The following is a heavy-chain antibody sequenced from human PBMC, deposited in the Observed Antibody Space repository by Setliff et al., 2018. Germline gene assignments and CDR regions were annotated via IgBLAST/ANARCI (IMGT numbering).Heavy chain of an antibody. D-gene: IGHD7-27*01. J-gene: IGHJ4*02. CDR3: ARVGIKGGYYFDY. CDR2: IYPSDSHT. V-gene: IGHV5-51*01. Sequence: PGESLKISCKASGYTFSRYWIGWVRQMPGKGLEWLGIIYPSDSHTRYSPSFQGQVTISADKSISTAYLQWSSLKASDTAMYYCARVGIKGGYYFDYWGQGTLVTVSS. CDR1: GYTFSRYW.